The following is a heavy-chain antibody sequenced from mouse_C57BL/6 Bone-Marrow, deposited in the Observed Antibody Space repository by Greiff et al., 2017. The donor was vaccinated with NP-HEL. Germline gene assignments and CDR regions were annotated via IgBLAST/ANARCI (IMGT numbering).Heavy chain of an antibody. CDR2: ISSGGSTI. D-gene: IGHD1-1*01. J-gene: IGHJ4*01. CDR3: ARKLTVGYYAMDY. Sequence: DVKLVESGGGLVQPGGSLKLSCAASGFTFSDYGMHWVRQAPEKGLEWVAYISSGGSTIYYADTVKGRCTISRDNAKNTLFLQSTSLRSEDTAMYYCARKLTVGYYAMDYWGQGTSVTVSS. CDR1: GFTFSDYG. V-gene: IGHV5-17*01.